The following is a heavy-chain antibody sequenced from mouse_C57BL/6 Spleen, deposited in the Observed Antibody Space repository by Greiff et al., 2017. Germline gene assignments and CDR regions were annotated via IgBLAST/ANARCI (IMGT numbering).Heavy chain of an antibody. D-gene: IGHD1-1*01. CDR2: IYPGDGDT. J-gene: IGHJ4*01. V-gene: IGHV1-80*01. Sequence: VQLQQSGAELVKPGASVKISCKASGYAFSSYWMNWVKQRPGKGLEWIGQIYPGDGDTNYNGKFKGKDTLTADKSSSTAYMQLSSLTSEESAVYFCAKGHYYGSSRYAMDYWGQGTSVTVSS. CDR1: GYAFSSYW. CDR3: AKGHYYGSSRYAMDY.